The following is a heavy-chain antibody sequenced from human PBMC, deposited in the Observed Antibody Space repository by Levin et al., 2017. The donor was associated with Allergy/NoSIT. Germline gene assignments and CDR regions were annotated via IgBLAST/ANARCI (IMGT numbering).Heavy chain of an antibody. J-gene: IGHJ6*02. V-gene: IGHV1-18*01. CDR2: ISAYNGNT. CDR1: GYTFTSYG. D-gene: IGHD3-10*01. Sequence: PMASVKVSCKASGYTFTSYGISWVRQAPGQGLEWMGWISAYNGNTNYAQKLQGRVTMTTDTSTSTAYMELRSLRSDDTAVYYCARAKYYYGSGSYYPSPYYYGMDVWGQGTTVTVSS. CDR3: ARAKYYYGSGSYYPSPYYYGMDV.